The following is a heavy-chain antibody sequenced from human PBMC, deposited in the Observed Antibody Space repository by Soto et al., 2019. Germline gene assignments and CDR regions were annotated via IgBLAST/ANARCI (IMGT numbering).Heavy chain of an antibody. CDR2: SKSKTDGGTT. V-gene: IGHV3-15*01. CDR1: GFTFSNAW. CDR3: TVELWYYDSSGYHY. Sequence: PGGSLRLSCAASGFTFSNAWMSWVRQAPGEGLEWVGRSKSKTDGGTTDYAAPVKGRFTISRDDSNNTLYLQMNSLKTEDTAVYYCTVELWYYDSSGYHYWGQGTLVTVSS. J-gene: IGHJ4*02. D-gene: IGHD3-22*01.